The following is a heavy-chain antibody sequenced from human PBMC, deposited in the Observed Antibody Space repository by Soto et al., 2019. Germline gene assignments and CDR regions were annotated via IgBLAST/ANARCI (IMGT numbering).Heavy chain of an antibody. CDR2: INPTGTMT. CDR3: ARDTGYDHDAFDI. CDR1: GYTFITSYY. V-gene: IGHV1-46*01. D-gene: IGHD5-12*01. J-gene: IGHJ3*02. Sequence: SASVKVSCKASGYTFITSYYTHWVGQAPGQGLEWMGIINPTGTMTKYSERFQGRLTMTRDTSTSTDYMELSTLTSEDTAVYFCARDTGYDHDAFDIWGQGTMVTVSS.